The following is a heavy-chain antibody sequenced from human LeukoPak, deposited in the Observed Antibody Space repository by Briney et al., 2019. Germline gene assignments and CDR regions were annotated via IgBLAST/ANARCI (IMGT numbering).Heavy chain of an antibody. Sequence: GRSLRLSCAASGFTFSSYGMHWVRQAPGKGLEWVAVIWYDGSNKYYADSVKGRFTISRDNSKNTLYLQMNSLRAEDTAVYYCAKAVVVPAAMAFAPYYYFDYWGQGTLVTVSS. CDR1: GFTFSSYG. CDR2: IWYDGSNK. V-gene: IGHV3-33*06. J-gene: IGHJ4*02. D-gene: IGHD2-2*01. CDR3: AKAVVVPAAMAFAPYYYFDY.